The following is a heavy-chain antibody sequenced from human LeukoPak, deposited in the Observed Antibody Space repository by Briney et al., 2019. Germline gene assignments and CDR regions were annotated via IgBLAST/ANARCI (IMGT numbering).Heavy chain of an antibody. J-gene: IGHJ4*02. D-gene: IGHD3-10*01. CDR2: IYHSGST. CDR3: ARGPNYYGSGGRFDY. Sequence: SETLSLTCAVSGCSISSSNWWSWVRQPPGKGLEWMGEIYHSGSTNYNPPLRSRVTISVDKSKNQFSLKLSSVPAPATAGYTFARGPNYYGSGGRFDYWGQGTLVTVSS. V-gene: IGHV4-4*02. CDR1: GCSISSSNW.